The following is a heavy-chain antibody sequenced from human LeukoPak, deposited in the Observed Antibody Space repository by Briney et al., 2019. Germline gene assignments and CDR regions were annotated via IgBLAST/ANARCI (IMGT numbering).Heavy chain of an antibody. CDR1: GFTFKTYG. CDR2: IIFDGSNK. Sequence: GGSLRLSCAAYGFTFKTYGMHWVRQAPGKGLEWVAVIIFDGSNKYYADSVKGRFIISRDNSRNTLYLQMNSLRPEDTAVYYCARDVLSTPPENAYDIWGQGTIVTVSS. CDR3: ARDVLSTPPENAYDI. D-gene: IGHD1-14*01. J-gene: IGHJ3*02. V-gene: IGHV3-30*03.